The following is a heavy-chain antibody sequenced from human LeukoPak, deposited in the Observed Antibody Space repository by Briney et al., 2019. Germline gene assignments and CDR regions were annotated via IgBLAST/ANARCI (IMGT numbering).Heavy chain of an antibody. CDR1: GFTFDDYA. D-gene: IGHD6-13*01. CDR3: AKGYSSSPNRGFDY. V-gene: IGHV3-9*03. CDR2: ISWNSGSI. Sequence: PGGSLRLSCAASGFTFDDYAMHWVRQAPGKGLEWVSGISWNSGSIGYADSVKGRFTISRDNAKNSLYLQMNSLRAEDMALYYCAKGYSSSPNRGFDYWGQGTLVTVSS. J-gene: IGHJ4*02.